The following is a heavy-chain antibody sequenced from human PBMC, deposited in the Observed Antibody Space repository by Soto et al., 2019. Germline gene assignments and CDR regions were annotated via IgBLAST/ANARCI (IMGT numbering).Heavy chain of an antibody. J-gene: IGHJ4*02. V-gene: IGHV3-48*02. D-gene: IGHD3-10*01. CDR2: ISSSSSTI. CDR3: ARPYGSGSYYDH. CDR1: GFTFSSYS. Sequence: EVQLVESGGGLVQPGGSLRLSCAASGFTFSSYSMNWVRQAPGKGLEWVSYISSSSSTIYYADSVKGRFTISRDNAKNSLYLHMNSLRDEYTAVYYCARPYGSGSYYDHWGQGTLVTVSS.